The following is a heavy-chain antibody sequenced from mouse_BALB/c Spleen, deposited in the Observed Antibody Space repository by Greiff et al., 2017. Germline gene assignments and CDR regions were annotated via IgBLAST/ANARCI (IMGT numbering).Heavy chain of an antibody. CDR3: ARGGFYYYGSSDAMDY. CDR1: GFTFSSYT. J-gene: IGHJ4*01. Sequence: EVMLVESGGGLVQPGGSLKLSCAASGFTFSSYTMSWVRQTPEKRLEWVAYISNGGGSTYYPDTVKGRFTISRDNAKNTLYLQMSSLKSEDTAMYYCARGGFYYYGSSDAMDYWGQGTSVTVSS. CDR2: ISNGGGST. D-gene: IGHD1-1*01. V-gene: IGHV5-12-2*01.